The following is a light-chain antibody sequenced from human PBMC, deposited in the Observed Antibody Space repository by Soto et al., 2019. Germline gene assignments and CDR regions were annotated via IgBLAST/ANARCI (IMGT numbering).Light chain of an antibody. J-gene: IGLJ3*02. CDR3: SSYGASSTL. Sequence: QSALTQPASLSGSPGQSITISCTGTSSDIGSSNYVSWYQQHPGKAPKLMIFDVSYRPSGISDRFSSSKSGNTASLTISGLQPEDEADYYCSSYGASSTLFGGGTQLTVL. V-gene: IGLV2-14*03. CDR2: DVS. CDR1: SSDIGSSNY.